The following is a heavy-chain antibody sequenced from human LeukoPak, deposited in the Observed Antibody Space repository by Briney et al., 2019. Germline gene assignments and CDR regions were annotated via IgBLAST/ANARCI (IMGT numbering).Heavy chain of an antibody. CDR1: GGSISSGSYH. Sequence: SQTLSLTCTVSGGSISSGSYHWSWIRQPAGKGLEWIGRIYTSGSTNYNPSLKSRVTISVDTSKNQFSLKLSSVTAADTAVYYCARTRIQLWLHAFDIWGQGTMVTVSS. D-gene: IGHD5-18*01. CDR3: ARTRIQLWLHAFDI. V-gene: IGHV4-61*02. J-gene: IGHJ3*02. CDR2: IYTSGST.